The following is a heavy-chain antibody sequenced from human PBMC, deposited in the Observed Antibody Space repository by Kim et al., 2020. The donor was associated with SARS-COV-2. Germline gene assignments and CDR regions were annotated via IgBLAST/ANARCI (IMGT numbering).Heavy chain of an antibody. V-gene: IGHV3-43*01. J-gene: IGHJ4*02. D-gene: IGHD3-10*01. Sequence: DSVKGRFTISRDNSKNSLYLQMNSLRTEDTALYYCAKDKRDGSGSYYSDYWGQGTLVTVSS. CDR3: AKDKRDGSGSYYSDY.